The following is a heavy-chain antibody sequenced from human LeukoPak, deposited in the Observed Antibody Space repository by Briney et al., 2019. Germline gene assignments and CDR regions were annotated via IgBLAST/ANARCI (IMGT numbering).Heavy chain of an antibody. CDR2: INPGGSSI. D-gene: IGHD1-14*01. CDR1: GFTFSSYW. Sequence: GGSLRLSCAASGFTFSSYWMHWVLQVPGKGLVWVARINPGGSSITYADSVKGRFTITRDNAKNTLYLQMDSLRAEDTGVYYCARSNQADDYWGQGTLVTVSS. V-gene: IGHV3-74*01. CDR3: ARSNQADDY. J-gene: IGHJ4*02.